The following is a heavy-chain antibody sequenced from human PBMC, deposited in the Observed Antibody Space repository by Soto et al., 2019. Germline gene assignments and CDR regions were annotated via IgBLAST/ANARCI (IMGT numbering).Heavy chain of an antibody. CDR2: ISYDGSNK. J-gene: IGHJ2*01. V-gene: IGHV3-30-3*01. D-gene: IGHD4-17*01. CDR3: AANGDYGDYVYWYFDL. Sequence: QVQLVESGGGVVQPGRSLRLSCAASGFTFSSYAMHWVRQAPGKGLAWVAVISYDGSNKYYADSVKGRFTISRDNSKNTLYLQMNSLRAEDTAVYYCAANGDYGDYVYWYFDLWGRGTLVTVSS. CDR1: GFTFSSYA.